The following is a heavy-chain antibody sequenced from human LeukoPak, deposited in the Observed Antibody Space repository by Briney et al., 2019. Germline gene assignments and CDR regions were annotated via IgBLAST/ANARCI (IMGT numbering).Heavy chain of an antibody. V-gene: IGHV4-39*01. D-gene: IGHD3-9*01. CDR3: ARKYYDILTGSTLNWFDP. J-gene: IGHJ5*02. Sequence: PGTPSHTSTDSGGSISTSNYYWSLGRVPPGEGLWWRGSIYYDGSTYYNPSFKSRVTISVDTSKSQFSLKLSSVTAADPAVYYCARKYYDILTGSTLNWFDPWGEGTLVTVS. CDR2: IYYDGST. CDR1: GGSISTSNYY.